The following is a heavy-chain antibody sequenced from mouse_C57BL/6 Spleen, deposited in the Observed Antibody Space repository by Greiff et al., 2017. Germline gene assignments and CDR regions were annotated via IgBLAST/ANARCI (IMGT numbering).Heavy chain of an antibody. CDR1: GYTFTSYW. V-gene: IGHV1-55*01. CDR2: IYPGSGST. J-gene: IGHJ4*01. CDR3: AKKEVDYGGAMDY. D-gene: IGHD1-3*01. Sequence: VQLQQPGAELVKPGASVKMSCKASGYTFTSYWITWVKQRPGQGLEWIGDIYPGSGSTNYNEKFKSKATLTVDTSSSTAYMQISSLTSEDSAVYYCAKKEVDYGGAMDYWGQGTSVTVSS.